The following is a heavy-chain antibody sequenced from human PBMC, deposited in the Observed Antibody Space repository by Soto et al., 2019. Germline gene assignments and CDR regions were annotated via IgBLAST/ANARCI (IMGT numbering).Heavy chain of an antibody. D-gene: IGHD6-19*01. J-gene: IGHJ3*02. CDR2: ISAYNGNT. V-gene: IGHV1-18*01. CDR1: GYTFTSYG. Sequence: ASVKVSCKASGYTFTSYGISWVRLAPGQGLEWMGWISAYNGNTNYAQKLQGRVTMTTDTSTSTAYMELRSLRSDDTAVYYCASSGYSSGHDAFDISGQGTMVTVSS. CDR3: ASSGYSSGHDAFDI.